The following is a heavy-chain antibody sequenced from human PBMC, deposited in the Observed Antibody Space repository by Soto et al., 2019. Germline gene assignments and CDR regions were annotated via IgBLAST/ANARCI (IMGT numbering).Heavy chain of an antibody. D-gene: IGHD6-13*01. CDR2: INHIGST. Sequence: SDTLSLTSPVYGGAFSVYYWSLIPQPPGKGLERIGQINHIGSTNYNPSLKSQVTISVSTSKHHISLKVSYVTAADTAVYYCGRGHSSWHYYFDDWGQGTTVTVSS. CDR3: GRGHSSWHYYFDD. J-gene: IGHJ4*01. CDR1: GGAFSVYY. V-gene: IGHV4-34*01.